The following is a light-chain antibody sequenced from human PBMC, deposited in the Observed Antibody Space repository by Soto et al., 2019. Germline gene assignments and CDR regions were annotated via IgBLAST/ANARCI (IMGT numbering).Light chain of an antibody. Sequence: VLTQSPGTLSLSPGDRATLSCRASQSVSGSPLAWYQQKPGQAPRLLIYGGSNSATGVPDRFSGSGSGADLTLTISRREPEDFAVYHCQQYGNSPSLGQGTKLDIK. CDR1: QSVSGSP. CDR2: GGS. V-gene: IGKV3-20*01. J-gene: IGKJ2*01. CDR3: QQYGNSPS.